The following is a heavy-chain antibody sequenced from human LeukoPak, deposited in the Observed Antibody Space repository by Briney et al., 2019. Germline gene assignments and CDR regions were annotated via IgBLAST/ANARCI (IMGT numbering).Heavy chain of an antibody. D-gene: IGHD3-16*01. CDR3: ARDGGSSEFDY. Sequence: SCKASGGTFSSYAMHWVRQAPGKGLEWVAVISYDGSNKYYADSVKGRFTISRDNSKNTLYLQMNSLRAEDTAVYYCARDGGSSEFDYWGQGTLVTVSS. V-gene: IGHV3-30-3*01. J-gene: IGHJ4*02. CDR2: ISYDGSNK. CDR1: GGTFSSYA.